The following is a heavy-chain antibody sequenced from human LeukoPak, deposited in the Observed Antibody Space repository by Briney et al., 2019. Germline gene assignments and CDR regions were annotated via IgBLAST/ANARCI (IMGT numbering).Heavy chain of an antibody. CDR2: IYHSGST. V-gene: IGHV4-30-2*01. J-gene: IGHJ4*02. CDR1: GGSISSGGYS. Sequence: PSQTLSLTCAVSGGSISSGGYSWSWIRQPPGKGLEWIGYIYHSGSTYYSPSLKSRVTISVDGSKNQFSLKLSSVTAADTAVYYCARGLTGWADYWGQGTLVTVSS. CDR3: ARGLTGWADY. D-gene: IGHD6-19*01.